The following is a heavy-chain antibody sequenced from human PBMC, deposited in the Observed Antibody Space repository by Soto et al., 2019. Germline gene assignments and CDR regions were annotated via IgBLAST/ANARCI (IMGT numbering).Heavy chain of an antibody. Sequence: GASVKVSCKASGYTFTNYGISWVRQAPGQGLEWMGWISAYNGNTNYAQNLQGRVTMTTDTSTSTAYMELSSLRSEDTAVYYCARDYYYDSSVNFDYWGQGTLVTVSS. D-gene: IGHD3-22*01. J-gene: IGHJ4*02. V-gene: IGHV1-18*01. CDR2: ISAYNGNT. CDR3: ARDYYYDSSVNFDY. CDR1: GYTFTNYG.